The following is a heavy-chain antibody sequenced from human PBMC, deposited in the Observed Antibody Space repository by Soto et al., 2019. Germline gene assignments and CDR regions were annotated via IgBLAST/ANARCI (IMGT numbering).Heavy chain of an antibody. CDR3: ARGGGSGYYTIDY. J-gene: IGHJ4*02. V-gene: IGHV3-11*05. CDR2: ISSSSSYT. CDR1: GFTFSDYY. Sequence: QVQLVESGGGLVKPGGSLRLSCAASGFTFSDYYMSWIRQAPGKGLEWVSYISSSSSYTNYADSVKGRFTISRDNAKNSLYMQMNSLRAEDTGVYYCARGGGSGYYTIDYWGQGTLVTVSS. D-gene: IGHD3-22*01.